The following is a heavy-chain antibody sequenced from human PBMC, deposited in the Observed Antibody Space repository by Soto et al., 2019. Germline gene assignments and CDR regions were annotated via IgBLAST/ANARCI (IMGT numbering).Heavy chain of an antibody. V-gene: IGHV1-18*01. Sequence: ASVKVSCKASGYTFTSYGISWVRQAPGQGLEWMGWISAYNGNTNYAQKLQGRVTMTTDTSTSTAYMELRSLRSDDTAVYYCAGFPWLRFFSAVNPEIAVVGLIDYWGQGTLVTVPS. CDR2: ISAYNGNT. CDR3: AGFPWLRFFSAVNPEIAVVGLIDY. CDR1: GYTFTSYG. D-gene: IGHD6-19*01. J-gene: IGHJ4*02.